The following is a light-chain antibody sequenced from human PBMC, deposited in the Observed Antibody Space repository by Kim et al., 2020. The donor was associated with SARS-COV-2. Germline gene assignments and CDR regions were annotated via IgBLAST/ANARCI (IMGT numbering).Light chain of an antibody. Sequence: ASVGDRVTINCRASQSIYSRLAWYQQKPGKAPNLLIYKTSTLESGVPSRFSGTESGTDFTLTISSLQPDDFATYYCQQYNSYPWTFGQGTKVDIK. CDR2: KTS. CDR3: QQYNSYPWT. CDR1: QSIYSR. J-gene: IGKJ1*01. V-gene: IGKV1-5*03.